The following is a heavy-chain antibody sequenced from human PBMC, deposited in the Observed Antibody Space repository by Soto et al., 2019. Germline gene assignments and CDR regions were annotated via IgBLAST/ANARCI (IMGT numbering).Heavy chain of an antibody. Sequence: VGSLRLSCAASGFTFSSYAMHWVRQAPGKGLEWVAVISYDGSNKYYADSVKGRFTISRDNSKNTLYLQMNSLRAEDTAVYYCARDGGTRYFDYWGQGTLVTVSS. CDR3: ARDGGTRYFDY. D-gene: IGHD2-15*01. V-gene: IGHV3-30-3*01. J-gene: IGHJ4*02. CDR1: GFTFSSYA. CDR2: ISYDGSNK.